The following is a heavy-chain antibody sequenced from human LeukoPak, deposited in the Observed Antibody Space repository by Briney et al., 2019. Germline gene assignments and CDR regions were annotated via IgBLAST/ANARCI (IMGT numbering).Heavy chain of an antibody. J-gene: IGHJ5*02. Sequence: ASVKVSCKASGYTFTMNGISWVRQAPGQGLEWMGRIIPILGIANYAQKFQGRVTITADKSTSTAYMELSSLRSDDTAVYYCARDRNLDWFDPWGQGTLVTVSS. CDR3: ARDRNLDWFDP. V-gene: IGHV1-69*04. CDR2: IIPILGIA. CDR1: GYTFTMNG.